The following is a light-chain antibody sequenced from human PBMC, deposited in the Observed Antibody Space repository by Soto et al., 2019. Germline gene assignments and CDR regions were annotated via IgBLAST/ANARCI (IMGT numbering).Light chain of an antibody. V-gene: IGKV1-12*01. Sequence: DIKMTQSPSTLSASVGDRVTITCRASQSISSWLAWYQQKPGKAPKLLIYKASSLQSGVPSRFSGSGSGTDFTLTFSSLQPEDFATYYCQQANSFPPALGQGTLLEIK. CDR1: QSISSW. CDR2: KAS. J-gene: IGKJ5*01. CDR3: QQANSFPPA.